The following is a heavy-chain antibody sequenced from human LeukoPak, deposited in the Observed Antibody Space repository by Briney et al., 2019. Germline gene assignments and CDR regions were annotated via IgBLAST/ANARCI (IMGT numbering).Heavy chain of an antibody. D-gene: IGHD3-10*01. V-gene: IGHV3-53*01. CDR1: GFTVSTNY. CDR2: IYSDGST. Sequence: GGSLRLSCAASGFTVSTNYMTWVRQAPGKGLEWVSFIYSDGSTYYAASVKGRFTISRGDSKNTLYLQMNSLRAEDTAVYYCAREWRGSVDAFDIWGQGTMVTVSS. J-gene: IGHJ3*02. CDR3: AREWRGSVDAFDI.